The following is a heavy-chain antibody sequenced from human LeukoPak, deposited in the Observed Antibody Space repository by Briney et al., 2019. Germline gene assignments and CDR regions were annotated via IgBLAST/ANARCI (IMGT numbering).Heavy chain of an antibody. CDR3: ARHRRADYYDRMWWFAP. Sequence: PSETLSLTCTVSSDSISSSSYYWGWIRQPPGKGLEWIGSIYYSGRTHYNLSLKSRVTISVDTSKNQFSLKLSSVTAADTAVYYCARHRRADYYDRMWWFAPWGQGTLVTVSS. CDR1: SDSISSSSYY. CDR2: IYYSGRT. J-gene: IGHJ5*02. V-gene: IGHV4-39*01. D-gene: IGHD3-22*01.